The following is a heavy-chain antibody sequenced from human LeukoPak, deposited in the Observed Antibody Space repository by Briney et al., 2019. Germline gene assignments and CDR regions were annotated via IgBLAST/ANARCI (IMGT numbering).Heavy chain of an antibody. D-gene: IGHD3-22*01. CDR1: GGSISSYY. CDR2: IYYSGST. V-gene: IGHV4-59*01. Sequence: SETLSLTCTVSGGSISSYYWSWIRQPPGKGLEWIGYIYYSGSTNYNPSLKSRVTISVDTSKNQFSLKLSSVTAADTAVYYCAGIPQYYYDSSGPHPFDPWGQGTLVTASS. CDR3: AGIPQYYYDSSGPHPFDP. J-gene: IGHJ5*02.